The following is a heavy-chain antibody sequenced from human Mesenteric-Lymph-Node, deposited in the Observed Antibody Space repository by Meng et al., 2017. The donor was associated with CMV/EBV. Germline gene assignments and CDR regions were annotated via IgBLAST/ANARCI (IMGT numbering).Heavy chain of an antibody. J-gene: IGHJ4*02. CDR3: AKDWNGDYDFDY. Sequence: CEASGFTFSRFAMSWVRQAPGKGLEWVSAISGIGGSTYYADSVKGRFTISRDNSKNTLSLQMNSLRAEDTAVYYCAKDWNGDYDFDYWGQGTLVTVSS. D-gene: IGHD4-17*01. V-gene: IGHV3-23*01. CDR2: ISGIGGST. CDR1: GFTFSRFA.